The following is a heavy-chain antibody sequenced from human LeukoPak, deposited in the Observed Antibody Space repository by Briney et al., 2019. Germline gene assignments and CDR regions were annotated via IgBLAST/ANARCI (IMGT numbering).Heavy chain of an antibody. CDR2: ISVSATNT. CDR3: ATITSMRVVLIS. J-gene: IGHJ1*01. Sequence: PGRSLRLSCAASGFTFSSYGMHWVRQAPGKGLEWVSTISVSATNTYYADSVKGRFTISRDNSKNTLYLQMNSLRADDTAVYYCATITSMRVVLISWGQGTLVTVSS. D-gene: IGHD3-22*01. V-gene: IGHV3-23*01. CDR1: GFTFSSYG.